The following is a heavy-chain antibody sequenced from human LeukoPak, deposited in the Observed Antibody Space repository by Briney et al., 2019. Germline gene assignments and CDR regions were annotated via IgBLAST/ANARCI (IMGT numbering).Heavy chain of an antibody. CDR2: IYSCGST. V-gene: IGHV4-59*12. J-gene: IGHJ3*02. CDR1: GGSISSYY. CDR3: ARALSGYLEFDAFDI. Sequence: PSETLSLTCTVSGGSISSYYWSWIRQPPGKGLEWIGYIYSCGSTNYSPCLKSRVTMSVDTSKNQFSLKLSSVTAADTAVYYCARALSGYLEFDAFDIWGQGTMVTVSS. D-gene: IGHD3-22*01.